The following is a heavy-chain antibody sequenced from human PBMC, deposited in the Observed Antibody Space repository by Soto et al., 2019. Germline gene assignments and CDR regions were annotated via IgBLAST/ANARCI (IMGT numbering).Heavy chain of an antibody. CDR3: ARTSYYYGMDV. Sequence: SVKVSCKDSGYSFTSYPTHCVRQAPGQRLEWMGWIDAGNGNTKYSQKFRGRVTFTTDTSASTAYMDLSSLRSEDTAVYYCARTSYYYGMDVWGQGTTVNVSS. J-gene: IGHJ6*02. CDR2: IDAGNGNT. V-gene: IGHV1-3*01. CDR1: GYSFTSYP.